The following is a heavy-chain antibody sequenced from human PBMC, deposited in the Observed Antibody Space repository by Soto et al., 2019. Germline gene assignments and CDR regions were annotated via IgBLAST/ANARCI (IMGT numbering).Heavy chain of an antibody. V-gene: IGHV5-51*01. CDR1: GYIFTSYW. Sequence: GESLKISCKGSGYIFTSYWIGWVRQMPGKGLEWMGIIYPGDSDTRYSPSFQGQVTISADKSISTAYLQWSSLKASDTAMYYCARLNIGGVTAINTRYFDYWGQGNLVTVS. CDR2: IYPGDSDT. D-gene: IGHD2-21*02. J-gene: IGHJ4*02. CDR3: ARLNIGGVTAINTRYFDY.